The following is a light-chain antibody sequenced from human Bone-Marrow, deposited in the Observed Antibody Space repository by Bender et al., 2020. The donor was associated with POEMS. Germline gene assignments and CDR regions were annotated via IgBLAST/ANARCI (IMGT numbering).Light chain of an antibody. Sequence: SYVLTQPLSVSVAPGQTARITCGGNNIGRKSVHWYQQKPGQAPVLVVFDDRDRPSGIPERFSGSKSDNSASLTVSGLQADDEGDYYCASYAGRNTWIFGGGTKVTVL. CDR2: DDR. CDR3: ASYAGRNTWI. CDR1: NIGRKS. V-gene: IGLV3-21*02. J-gene: IGLJ2*01.